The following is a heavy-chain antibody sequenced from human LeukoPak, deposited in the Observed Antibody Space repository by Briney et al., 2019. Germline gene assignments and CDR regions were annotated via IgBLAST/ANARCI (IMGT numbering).Heavy chain of an antibody. J-gene: IGHJ4*02. CDR2: ITSGGST. Sequence: GGSLRLSCAASGFTVSSNYMSWVRQAPGKGLEWVSTITSGGSTYYADSVKGRFTISRDNSKNTLYVQMNSLRAEDTAVYYCAKLRTGTATNFDYWGQGTLVTVSS. D-gene: IGHD1-1*01. CDR1: GFTVSSNY. CDR3: AKLRTGTATNFDY. V-gene: IGHV3-53*01.